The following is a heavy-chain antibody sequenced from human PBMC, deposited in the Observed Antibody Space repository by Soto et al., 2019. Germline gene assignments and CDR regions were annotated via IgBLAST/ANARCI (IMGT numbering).Heavy chain of an antibody. V-gene: IGHV3-23*01. Sequence: PGGSLRLSCAASGFIFTPYSVSWVRQAPGKGLEWISAVSVSGSSIYYADSVKGRFTISRDDSKNTLYLQMNSLRAEDTAVYYCATGPYGSGSYSDYWGQGTLVTVSS. CDR1: GFIFTPYS. CDR2: VSVSGSSI. J-gene: IGHJ4*02. CDR3: ATGPYGSGSYSDY. D-gene: IGHD3-10*01.